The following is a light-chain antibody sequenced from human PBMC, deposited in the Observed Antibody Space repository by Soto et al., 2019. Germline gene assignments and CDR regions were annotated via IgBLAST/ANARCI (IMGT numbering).Light chain of an antibody. V-gene: IGLV2-14*01. CDR3: HSYTSTSGMV. Sequence: QSALTQPASVSGSPGQSITISCTGTSSDVGGYDYVSWYQQHPGKAPKLLIYEVTNRPSGVSRRFSGSKSGNTASLTISGVQAEDEADYYCHSYTSTSGMVFGGGAKVTVL. J-gene: IGLJ2*01. CDR1: SSDVGGYDY. CDR2: EVT.